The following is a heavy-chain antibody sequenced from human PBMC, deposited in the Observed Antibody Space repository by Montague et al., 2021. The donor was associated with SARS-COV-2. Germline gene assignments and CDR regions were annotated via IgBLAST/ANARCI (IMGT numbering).Heavy chain of an antibody. J-gene: IGHJ2*01. CDR2: TYYRSKWYN. V-gene: IGHV6-1*01. D-gene: IGHD2-21*02. CDR3: ARAYCGGDCYFYWYFDL. CDR1: GVSVSSNIAT. Sequence: CAISGVSVSSNIATWSWIRQSPSRGLEWLGRTYYRSKWYNDYAVSVKSRVIINPDTSNNRISLQLNSVTPEDTAVYYCARAYCGGDCYFYWYFDLWGRGTLVTVSS.